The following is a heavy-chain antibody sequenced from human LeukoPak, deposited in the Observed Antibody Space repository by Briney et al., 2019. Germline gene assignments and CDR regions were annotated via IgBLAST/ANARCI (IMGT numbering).Heavy chain of an antibody. V-gene: IGHV3-23*01. Sequence: GGSLRPSCAASGFTFSSYAMSWVRQVPGKGLEWVSATSGGDTFYADSVKGRFTISRDNSKNTLYLQVNSLRAEDTAVYYCARREYDILTGYYSFDYWGQGTLVTVSS. CDR1: GFTFSSYA. J-gene: IGHJ4*02. CDR2: TSGGDT. CDR3: ARREYDILTGYYSFDY. D-gene: IGHD3-9*01.